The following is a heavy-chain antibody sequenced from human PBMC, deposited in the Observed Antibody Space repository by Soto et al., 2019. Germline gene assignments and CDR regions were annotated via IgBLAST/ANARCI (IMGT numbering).Heavy chain of an antibody. CDR3: ARIFMVRGVPYGMDV. V-gene: IGHV4-34*01. Sequence: SETLSLTFAGYGGSFRGYYWSWIRHPPGKGREWIVEINHSESSYYTPSHKSRVTIAVDTTKNQFSLKLSSVTAADTVVYYCARIFMVRGVPYGMDVWGQGTTVTVSS. CDR2: INHSESS. J-gene: IGHJ6*02. CDR1: GGSFRGYY. D-gene: IGHD3-10*01.